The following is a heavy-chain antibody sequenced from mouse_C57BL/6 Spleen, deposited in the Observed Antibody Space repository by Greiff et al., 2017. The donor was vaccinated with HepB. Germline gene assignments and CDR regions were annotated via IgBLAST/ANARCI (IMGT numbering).Heavy chain of an antibody. CDR2: INPNNGGT. J-gene: IGHJ1*03. D-gene: IGHD1-1*01. V-gene: IGHV1-26*01. CDR3: TTTVVADWYFDV. Sequence: VKQSHGKSLEWIGDINPNNGGTSYNQKFKGKATLTVDKSSSTAYMELRSLTSEDSAVYYCTTTVVADWYFDVWGTGTTVTVSS.